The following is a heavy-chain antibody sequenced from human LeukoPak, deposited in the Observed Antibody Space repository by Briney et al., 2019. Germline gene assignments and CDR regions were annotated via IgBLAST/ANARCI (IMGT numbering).Heavy chain of an antibody. V-gene: IGHV4-4*07. CDR1: GGSISSYY. CDR3: ARDFFNYYGSGSYSIHGMDV. CDR2: IYTSGST. Sequence: SETLSLTCTVSGGSISSYYWSCIRQPAGKGLEWIGRIYTSGSTNYNPSLKSRVTMSVGTSKNQFSLKLSSLTAADTAVYYCARDFFNYYGSGSYSIHGMDVWGQGITVIVSS. J-gene: IGHJ6*02. D-gene: IGHD3-10*01.